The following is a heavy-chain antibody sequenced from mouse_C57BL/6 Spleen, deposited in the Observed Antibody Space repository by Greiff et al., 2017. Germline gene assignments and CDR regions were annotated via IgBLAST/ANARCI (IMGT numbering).Heavy chain of an antibody. CDR2: INPGSGGT. Sequence: VHLVVSGAELVRPGTSVTVSCKASGYAFTNYLIERVKQRPEPGLEWIGVINPGSGGTNYNEKFKGKATLPADNSSNPAYIQLSSLTSEDSAVYFCARDDPCAIDYWGQGTSVTVSS. CDR3: ARDDPCAIDY. D-gene: IGHD2-3*01. V-gene: IGHV1-54*01. J-gene: IGHJ4*01. CDR1: GYAFTNYL.